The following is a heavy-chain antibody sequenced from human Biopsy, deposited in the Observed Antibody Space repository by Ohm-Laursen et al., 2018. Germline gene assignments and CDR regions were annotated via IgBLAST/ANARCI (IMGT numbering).Heavy chain of an antibody. CDR3: ARAGVGSDGTDSYYYGMDV. CDR2: ISPSGATT. CDR1: GNTFATYH. V-gene: IGHV1-46*01. Sequence: EASVKVSCKASGNTFATYHIHWVRQAPGQGLEWMGVISPSGATTSFSQKFQGRITMTRDTSTGTVYMDLNSLGSEDTAVYYCARAGVGSDGTDSYYYGMDVWGPGTTVTVSS. D-gene: IGHD5-24*01. J-gene: IGHJ6*02.